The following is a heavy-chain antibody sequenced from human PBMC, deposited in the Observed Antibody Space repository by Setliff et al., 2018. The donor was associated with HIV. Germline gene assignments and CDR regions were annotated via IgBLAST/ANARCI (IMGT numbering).Heavy chain of an antibody. CDR2: ISRSSSYI. CDR3: ARSTGGVVVAAGGFDP. D-gene: IGHD2-15*01. J-gene: IGHJ5*02. V-gene: IGHV3-21*01. Sequence: PGGSLRLSCAASGFTFSSHSMNWVRQAPGKGLEWVSSISRSSSYIYYSDSVKGRFTISRDNAGNSLYLQMNSLRAEDTAVYYCARSTGGVVVAAGGFDPWGQGTLVTVSS. CDR1: GFTFSSHS.